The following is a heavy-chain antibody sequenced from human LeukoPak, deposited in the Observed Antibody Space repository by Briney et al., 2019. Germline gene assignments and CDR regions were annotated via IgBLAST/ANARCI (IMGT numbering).Heavy chain of an antibody. Sequence: GGSLRLSCAASGFTFSSYWMIWVRQAPGKVLEWVANIKQDGREKYYVDSVKGRFTISRDNAKNSLYLQMNSLRAEDTAVYYCARDLYYYDSSGYGGYYYYYGMDVWGQGTTVTVSS. CDR1: GFTFSSYW. V-gene: IGHV3-7*01. J-gene: IGHJ6*02. D-gene: IGHD3-22*01. CDR3: ARDLYYYDSSGYGGYYYYYGMDV. CDR2: IKQDGREK.